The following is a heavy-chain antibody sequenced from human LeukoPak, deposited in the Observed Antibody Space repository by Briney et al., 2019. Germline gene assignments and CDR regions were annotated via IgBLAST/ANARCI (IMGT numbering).Heavy chain of an antibody. Sequence: GGSLRLSCAASGFTFSSYEMNWVRQAPGKGLEWVSYISSSGSTIYYADSVKGRFTISRDNAKNSLYLQMNSLRAEDTAVYYCAKRWTYYYGSGEGWGQGTLVTVSS. CDR1: GFTFSSYE. D-gene: IGHD3-10*01. CDR2: ISSSGSTI. J-gene: IGHJ4*02. CDR3: AKRWTYYYGSGEG. V-gene: IGHV3-48*03.